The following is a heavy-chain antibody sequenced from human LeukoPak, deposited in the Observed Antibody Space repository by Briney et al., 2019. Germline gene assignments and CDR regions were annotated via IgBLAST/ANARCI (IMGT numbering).Heavy chain of an antibody. J-gene: IGHJ5*02. CDR2: IYPSGST. CDR3: AREGGGYNRFDP. D-gene: IGHD1-26*01. V-gene: IGHV4-4*07. CDR1: GGSISSYY. Sequence: PSETLSLTCTVSGGSISSYYWNWIRQPAGKGLEWIGRIYPSGSTDYNPSLKSRVTMSVDTAKNQFSLKLSSVTAADTAVYYCAREGGGYNRFDPWGQGTLVTVSS.